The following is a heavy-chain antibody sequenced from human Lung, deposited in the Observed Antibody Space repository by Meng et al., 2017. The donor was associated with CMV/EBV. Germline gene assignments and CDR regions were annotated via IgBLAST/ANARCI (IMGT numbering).Heavy chain of an antibody. Sequence: GESXKISCAASGFTFSTYSMNWVRQAPGKGLEWVSSISSSSSYIYYADSVKGRFTISRDNAKNSLYLQMNSLRAEDTAVYYCARDYYGSTDNYWAQGTLVTVSS. V-gene: IGHV3-21*01. CDR3: ARDYYGSTDNY. CDR1: GFTFSTYS. CDR2: ISSSSSYI. J-gene: IGHJ4*02. D-gene: IGHD4-23*01.